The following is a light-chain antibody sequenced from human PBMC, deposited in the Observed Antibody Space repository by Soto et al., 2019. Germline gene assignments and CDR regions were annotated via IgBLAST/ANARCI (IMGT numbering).Light chain of an antibody. CDR1: QTVSSS. V-gene: IGKV3-11*01. J-gene: IGKJ5*01. CDR2: EAS. CDR3: QQGHSNPIT. Sequence: EIVLTQSPATLSLSPGERATLSCRASQTVSSSLAWYQQKPGQAPRLLIYEASNRATGIPARFSGSGSGADFTLTISSLQPEDFATYYCQQGHSNPITLGQGTRLEIK.